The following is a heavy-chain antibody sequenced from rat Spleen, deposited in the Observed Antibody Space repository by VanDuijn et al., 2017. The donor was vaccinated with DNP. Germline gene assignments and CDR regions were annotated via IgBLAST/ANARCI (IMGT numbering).Heavy chain of an antibody. CDR2: ISYSGST. D-gene: IGHD4-3*01. CDR3: ARGGGGIWFAY. CDR1: AYSITTNY. Sequence: EVQLQESGPGLVKPSQSLSLTCSVTAYSITTNYWGWIRKFPGNKMEWVGHISYSGSTSYNPSLKSRISITRDTSKNQSILQLNSVTTEDTATYYCARGGGGIWFAYWGQGTLVTVSS. V-gene: IGHV3-1*01. J-gene: IGHJ3*01.